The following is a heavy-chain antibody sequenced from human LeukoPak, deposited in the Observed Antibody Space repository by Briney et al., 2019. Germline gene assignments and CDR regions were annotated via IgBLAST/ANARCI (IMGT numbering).Heavy chain of an antibody. J-gene: IGHJ4*02. V-gene: IGHV3-11*01. CDR1: GFTFSEYY. Sequence: KPGGSLRLSCAASGFTFSEYYMSWIRQAPGKGLEWVADISSTADIVSYADFVLGRFTISRDNGDDSFSLQLNSLRAEDTAVYYCARETVAGTFDYWSQGTLVTVSS. CDR2: ISSTADIV. D-gene: IGHD6-19*01. CDR3: ARETVAGTFDY.